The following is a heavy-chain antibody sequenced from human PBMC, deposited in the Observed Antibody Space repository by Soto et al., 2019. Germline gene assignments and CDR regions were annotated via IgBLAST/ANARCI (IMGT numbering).Heavy chain of an antibody. J-gene: IGHJ4*02. Sequence: SQTLSLTCAISGDSVFSNSAAWNWIRQSPSRGLEWLGRTYYRSKWFNDYEASVKSRIIINPDTSKNQFSLQLNSVTPEDAAVYYCARALGSTTTGRSYYFDCWGQGTQVTVSS. D-gene: IGHD1-1*01. V-gene: IGHV6-1*01. CDR3: ARALGSTTTGRSYYFDC. CDR2: TYYRSKWFN. CDR1: GDSVFSNSAA.